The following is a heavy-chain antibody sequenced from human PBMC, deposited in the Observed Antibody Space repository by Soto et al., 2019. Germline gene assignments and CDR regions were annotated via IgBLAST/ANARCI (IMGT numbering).Heavy chain of an antibody. CDR2: IDPSDSYT. Sequence: PGESLKISCKGSGYSFTSYWISWVRQMPGKGLEWMGRIDPSDSYTNYSPSFQGHVTISADKSISTAYLQWSSLKASDTAMYYCARPPGPMTTVGYYYYYGMDVWGQGTTVTVSS. V-gene: IGHV5-10-1*01. D-gene: IGHD4-17*01. CDR3: ARPPGPMTTVGYYYYYGMDV. CDR1: GYSFTSYW. J-gene: IGHJ6*02.